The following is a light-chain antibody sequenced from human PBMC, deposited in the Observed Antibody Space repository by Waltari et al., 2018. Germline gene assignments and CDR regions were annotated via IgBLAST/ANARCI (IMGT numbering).Light chain of an antibody. CDR1: SSDVGGYNY. CDR2: DVS. Sequence: QSALTQPASVSGSPGQSITISCTGTSSDVGGYNYVSWYQQRPGKAPKVMIYDVSYRPSGFFNRFSGSKSGNTASLTISGLQAEDEADYYCASYTSSSTWVFGGGTKLTVL. V-gene: IGLV2-14*03. J-gene: IGLJ3*02. CDR3: ASYTSSSTWV.